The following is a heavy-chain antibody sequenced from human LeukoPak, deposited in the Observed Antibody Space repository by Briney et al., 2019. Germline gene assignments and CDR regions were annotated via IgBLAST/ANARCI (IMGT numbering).Heavy chain of an antibody. Sequence: GGSLRLSCAASGFTFSSYSMNWVRQAPGKGLEWVSSISNSGSYIYYADSVKGRFTISRDNSKNTLYLQMNSLRAEDTAVYYCARDAWVSLPYCSGGSCYGAFDIWGQGTMVTVSS. CDR3: ARDAWVSLPYCSGGSCYGAFDI. J-gene: IGHJ3*02. CDR1: GFTFSSYS. CDR2: ISNSGSYI. D-gene: IGHD2-15*01. V-gene: IGHV3-21*04.